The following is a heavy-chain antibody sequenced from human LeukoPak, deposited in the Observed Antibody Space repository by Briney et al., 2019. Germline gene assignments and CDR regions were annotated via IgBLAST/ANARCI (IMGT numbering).Heavy chain of an antibody. Sequence: GGSLRLSCEASGFTFSNAWMSWVRQAPGKGLEWVGRIKSNTDGGTRDYAAPVKGRFTLSRDDSKNTLSLQMNSLTTEDTAVYYCTTDRFSWGQGTLVTVSS. J-gene: IGHJ5*02. CDR1: GFTFSNAW. V-gene: IGHV3-15*01. CDR2: IKSNTDGGTR. CDR3: TTDRFS.